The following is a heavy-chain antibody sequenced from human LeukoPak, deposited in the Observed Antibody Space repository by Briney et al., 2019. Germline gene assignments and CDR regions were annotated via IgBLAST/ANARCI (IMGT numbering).Heavy chain of an antibody. D-gene: IGHD6-19*01. CDR1: GFTFSSYA. J-gene: IGHJ4*02. CDR2: ISGSGGST. V-gene: IGHV3-23*01. Sequence: GGSLRLSCAASGFTFSSYAMSWVRQAPGKGLEWVSAISGSGGSTYYADSVKGRFTISRDNSKNTLYLQMNSLRAEDTALYYCAKGYSSGWDGFDYWGQGTLVTVSS. CDR3: AKGYSSGWDGFDY.